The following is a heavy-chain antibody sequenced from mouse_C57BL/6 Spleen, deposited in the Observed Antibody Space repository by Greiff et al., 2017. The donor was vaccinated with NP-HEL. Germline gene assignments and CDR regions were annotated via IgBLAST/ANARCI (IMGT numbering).Heavy chain of an antibody. D-gene: IGHD4-1*01. CDR2: IWSGGST. CDR3: ARGKTGGYYFDY. V-gene: IGHV2-2*01. J-gene: IGHJ2*01. CDR1: GFSLTSYG. Sequence: VQLQQSGPGLVQPSQSLSITCTVSGFSLTSYGVHWVRQSPGKGLEWLGVIWSGGSTAYNAAFISSLTISKDNSKSQVFFKMNRLQADDTAIYYCARGKTGGYYFDYWGQGTTLTVSS.